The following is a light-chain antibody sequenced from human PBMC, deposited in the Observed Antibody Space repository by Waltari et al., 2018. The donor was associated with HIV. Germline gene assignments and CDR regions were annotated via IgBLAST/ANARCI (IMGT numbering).Light chain of an antibody. V-gene: IGLV1-51*02. CDR1: SSHIGNNY. CDR2: ENN. Sequence: QSVLTQPPSVSAAPGQQVTISCSGNSSHIGNNYVSWYQQSPGTAPKLPIFENNRRPEGIPDRSSGSKAGTSATLGISGLQTGDEADYYCGTWDTSLSALVFGGGTKLTVL. CDR3: GTWDTSLSALV. J-gene: IGLJ2*01.